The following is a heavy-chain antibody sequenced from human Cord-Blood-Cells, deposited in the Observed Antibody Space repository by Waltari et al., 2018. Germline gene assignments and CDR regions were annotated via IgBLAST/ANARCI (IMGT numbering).Heavy chain of an antibody. CDR3: ARRGDCSGGSCYGLYYFDY. D-gene: IGHD2-15*01. Sequence: QLQLQESGPGLVKPSETLSLTCTVSGGSISSSSYYWGWLRQPPGKGLEWIGGIYYSGSTYDNPSLKSRVTRSVDTSKSQFSRKLSSVTAADAAVYYCARRGDCSGGSCYGLYYFDYWGQGTRVTVSS. CDR1: GGSISSSSYY. V-gene: IGHV4-39*01. J-gene: IGHJ4*02. CDR2: IYYSGST.